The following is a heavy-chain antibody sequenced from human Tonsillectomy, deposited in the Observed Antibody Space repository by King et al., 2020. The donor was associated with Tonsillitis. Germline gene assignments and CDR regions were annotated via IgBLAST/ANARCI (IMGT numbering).Heavy chain of an antibody. CDR3: ARVAEYSGSSFDY. Sequence: QLQESGPGLVKPSETLSLTCTVSGGSISSYYWSWIRKPAGKGLEWIGRIYTSGSTNYNPSLKSRVTISVDTSKNQFSLKLSSVTAADTAVYYCARVAEYSGSSFDYWGQGTLVTVSS. CDR2: IYTSGST. D-gene: IGHD1-26*01. CDR1: GGSISSYY. J-gene: IGHJ4*02. V-gene: IGHV4-4*07.